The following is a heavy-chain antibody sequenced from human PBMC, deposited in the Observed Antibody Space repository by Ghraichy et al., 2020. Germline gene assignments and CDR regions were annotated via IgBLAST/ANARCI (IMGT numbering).Heavy chain of an antibody. V-gene: IGHV4-34*01. CDR1: GGSFSGYY. D-gene: IGHD5-18*01. CDR2: INHSGST. Sequence: GSLRLSCAVYGGSFSGYYWSWIRQPPGKGLEWIGEINHSGSTNYNPSLKSRVTISVDTSKNQFSLKLSSVTAADTAVYYCARSRQLWSSYYYYGMDVWGQGTTVTVSS. J-gene: IGHJ6*02. CDR3: ARSRQLWSSYYYYGMDV.